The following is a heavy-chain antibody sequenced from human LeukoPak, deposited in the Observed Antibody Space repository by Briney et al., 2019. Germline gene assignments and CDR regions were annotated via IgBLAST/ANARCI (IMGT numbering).Heavy chain of an antibody. D-gene: IGHD3-22*01. CDR2: INNDGSST. V-gene: IGHV3-74*01. CDR3: ARSLYDSSGYYPYYFDY. J-gene: IGHJ4*02. Sequence: GGSLRLSCAASGFTFSDFWMHWVRQAPGKGLEWVSRINNDGSSTRYADSVRGRFTISRDNSKNTLYLQMNSLRAEDTAVYYCARSLYDSSGYYPYYFDYWGQGTLVTVSS. CDR1: GFTFSDFW.